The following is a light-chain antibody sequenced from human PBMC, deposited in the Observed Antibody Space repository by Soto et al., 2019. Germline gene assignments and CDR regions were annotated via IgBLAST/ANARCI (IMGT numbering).Light chain of an antibody. CDR2: GAS. CDR3: QQYGSSPPT. CDR1: QSVSNSY. Sequence: IGMTQSPGTLSLSPGDRATLSCRASQSVSNSYLAWYQHKPGQAPRLLIYGASSRVTGIPDRFSGSGSGTDFTLTISRLESEDFAVYYCQQYGSSPPTFGQGTKVDI. V-gene: IGKV3-20*01. J-gene: IGKJ1*01.